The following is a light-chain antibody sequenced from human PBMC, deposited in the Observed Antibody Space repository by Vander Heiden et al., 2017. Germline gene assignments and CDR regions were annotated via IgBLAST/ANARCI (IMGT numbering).Light chain of an antibody. CDR1: SSDVGAYSY. CDR2: DVS. J-gene: IGLJ1*01. Sequence: QSPLPHPASVSRSPGQSLTISCTGTSSDVGAYSYVSWYQQHPGKAPKLMIYDVSHRPSGISIRFSGAKSGNTASLTISGLQPEDEADYYCNSYTSSNSLGGVFGTGTKVTVL. V-gene: IGLV2-14*03. CDR3: NSYTSSNSLGGV.